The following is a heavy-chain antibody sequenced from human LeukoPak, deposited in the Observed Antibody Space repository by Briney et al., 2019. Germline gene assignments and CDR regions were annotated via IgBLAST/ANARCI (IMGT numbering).Heavy chain of an antibody. Sequence: ASVKVSCTASGDILNNYHIHWVRQAPGQGLEWMGVIKHSGGSTTYAQKFQGRLTMTRDTSTGTVNMELSSLTSEDTAVYYCARDFSWSVDYWGQGALVTVSS. D-gene: IGHD6-13*01. CDR2: IKHSGGST. CDR3: ARDFSWSVDY. J-gene: IGHJ4*02. CDR1: GDILNNYH. V-gene: IGHV1-46*02.